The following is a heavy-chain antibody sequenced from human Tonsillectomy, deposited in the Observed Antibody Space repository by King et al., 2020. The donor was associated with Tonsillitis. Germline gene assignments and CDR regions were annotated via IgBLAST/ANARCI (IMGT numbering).Heavy chain of an antibody. CDR2: IKSKTDGGTK. CDR1: GFSFSNAW. D-gene: IGHD5-24*01. CDR3: TTRWADY. V-gene: IGHV3-15*01. Sequence: VQLVESGGGLVKPGGSLRLSCAASGFSFSNAWMNWVRQAPGKGLEWVGRIKSKTDGGTKDFAEPVKGRFTISRDDSKNMLYLHMNSLKTEDTSVYYCTTRWADYGGQGTLVTVSS. J-gene: IGHJ4*02.